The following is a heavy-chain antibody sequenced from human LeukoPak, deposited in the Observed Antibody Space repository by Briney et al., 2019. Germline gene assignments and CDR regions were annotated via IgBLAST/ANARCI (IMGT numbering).Heavy chain of an antibody. V-gene: IGHV4-59*11. Sequence: SETLSLTCAVYGGSFSSHYWSWIRQPPGKGLEWIGYIYYSGSTNYNPSLKSRVTISVDTSKNQFSLKLSSVTAADTAVYYCARLTPYMDVWGKGTTVTVSS. CDR3: ARLTPYMDV. CDR1: GGSFSSHY. D-gene: IGHD3-9*01. J-gene: IGHJ6*03. CDR2: IYYSGST.